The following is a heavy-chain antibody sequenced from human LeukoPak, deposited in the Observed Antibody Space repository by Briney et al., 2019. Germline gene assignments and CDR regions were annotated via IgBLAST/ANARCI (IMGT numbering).Heavy chain of an antibody. D-gene: IGHD3-22*01. V-gene: IGHV1-8*01. J-gene: IGHJ3*02. CDR1: GYTFTTYD. CDR3: AKTMTFNYDSTGVRVFDI. CDR2: MNPNSGAT. Sequence: ASVKVSCKASGYTFTTYDINWVRQATGQGLEYMGWMNPNSGATGYAQRSEGRVTMTRDTSISTAYMELSSLRSEDTAVYYCAKTMTFNYDSTGVRVFDIWGQGTTVTVSS.